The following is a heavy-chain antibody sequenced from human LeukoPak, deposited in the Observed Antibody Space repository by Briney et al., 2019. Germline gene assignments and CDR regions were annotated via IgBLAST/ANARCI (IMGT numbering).Heavy chain of an antibody. D-gene: IGHD6-13*01. CDR1: GITFNTYS. CDR2: ISYDGSNK. CDR3: ASQIAAAGTYLTPHY. Sequence: GGSLRLSCAASGITFNTYSMHWVRQAPGKGLEWVAAISYDGSNKYYADSVKGRFTVSRDNSKNTLYLQLNSLRAEDTAVYYCASQIAAAGTYLTPHYWGQGTLVTVSS. V-gene: IGHV3-30*04. J-gene: IGHJ4*02.